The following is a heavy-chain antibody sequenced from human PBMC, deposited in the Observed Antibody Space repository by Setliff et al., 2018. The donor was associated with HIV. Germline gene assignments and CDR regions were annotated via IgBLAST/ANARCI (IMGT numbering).Heavy chain of an antibody. CDR1: GFTFDDYT. V-gene: IGHV3-23*01. CDR2: ISDSGGST. CDR3: ASGYSSSSPRRDY. D-gene: IGHD6-6*01. Sequence: QPGGSLRLSCGASGFTFDDYTMHWVRQVPGKGLEWVSGISDSGGSTYYADSVKGRFTISRDNSKNTLNLQMNSLRAEDTAVYYCASGYSSSSPRRDYWGQGTLVTVSS. J-gene: IGHJ4*02.